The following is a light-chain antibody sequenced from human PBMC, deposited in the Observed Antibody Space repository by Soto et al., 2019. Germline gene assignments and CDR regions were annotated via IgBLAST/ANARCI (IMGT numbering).Light chain of an antibody. J-gene: IGLJ2*01. CDR1: SSDIGSYNL. CDR2: EGT. Sequence: QSVLTQPASVSGSPGQSITISCTGTSSDIGSYNLVSWYQQHPGKAPKLMIYEGTKRPSGVSNRFSGSRSGNTASLTISGLQAEDEATYYCSSHAGPDIFVTFGGGTKPTVL. V-gene: IGLV2-23*01. CDR3: SSHAGPDIFVT.